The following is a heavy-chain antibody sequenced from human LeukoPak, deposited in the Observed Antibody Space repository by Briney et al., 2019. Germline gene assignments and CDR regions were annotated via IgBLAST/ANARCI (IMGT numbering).Heavy chain of an antibody. V-gene: IGHV1-69*05. CDR2: IIPIFGTA. D-gene: IGHD3-9*01. CDR1: GGTFSSYA. CDR3: ASWDILSIAHDY. J-gene: IGHJ4*02. Sequence: SVKVSCKASGGTFSSYAISWVRQAPGQGLEWMGGIIPIFGTANYAQKFQGRVTITTDESTSTAYMELSSLRSEDTAVYYCASWDILSIAHDYWGQGTLVTVSS.